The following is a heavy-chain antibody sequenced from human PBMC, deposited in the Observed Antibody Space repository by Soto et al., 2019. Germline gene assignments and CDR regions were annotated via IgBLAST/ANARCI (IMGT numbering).Heavy chain of an antibody. V-gene: IGHV3-23*01. J-gene: IGHJ4*02. Sequence: EVQLLESGGGLVQPGESLRLSCAASGFTFNIYAMSWVRQAPGKGLEWVSGISDSGGRTYYAVSVKGRFTISRDNSKNTLYLQMNSLRAEDTAIYYCAKDAPRWDWGQGTLVTVSS. CDR3: AKDAPRWD. CDR1: GFTFNIYA. CDR2: ISDSGGRT.